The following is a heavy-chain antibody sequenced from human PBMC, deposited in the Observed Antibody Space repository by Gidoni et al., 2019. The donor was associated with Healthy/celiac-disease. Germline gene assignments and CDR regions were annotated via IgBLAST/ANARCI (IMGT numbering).Heavy chain of an antibody. J-gene: IGHJ4*02. CDR1: GYSFTSYW. D-gene: IGHD6-19*01. CDR2: IYPGDYDT. V-gene: IGHV5-51*01. Sequence: EVQLVQSGPEVHKPGEPLKISCKGSGYSFTSYWIGWVRHMPGQGLEWMGIIYPGDYDTRYSPSFQGQVTISADKSISTAYLQWSSLKASDTAMYYCARPKYSSGWADFDYWGQGTLVTVSS. CDR3: ARPKYSSGWADFDY.